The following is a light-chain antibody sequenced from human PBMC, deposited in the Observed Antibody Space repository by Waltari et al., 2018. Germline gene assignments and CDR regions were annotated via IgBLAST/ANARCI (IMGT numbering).Light chain of an antibody. V-gene: IGLV3-21*01. CDR1: HIGRKN. J-gene: IGLJ2*01. CDR2: YDT. CDR3: QVWDSGSAHRV. Sequence: SYVLTQPPSVSVDPGNTARIPCGGNHIGRKNVYWYQQKPGQAPVLVIYYDTDRPSGLPERISGSNTGITATLTIGRVEAGDEADYYCQVWDSGSAHRVFGGGTKLTVL.